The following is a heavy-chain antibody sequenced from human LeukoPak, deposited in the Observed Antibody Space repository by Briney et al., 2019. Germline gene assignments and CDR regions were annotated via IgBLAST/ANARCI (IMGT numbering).Heavy chain of an antibody. V-gene: IGHV1-18*01. CDR3: ARGGGKVGATIRDYYYYGMDV. J-gene: IGHJ6*02. CDR2: ISGYNGNT. D-gene: IGHD1-26*01. Sequence: GASVKVSRKASGYTFTSYGISWVRQAPGQGLEWMGWISGYNGNTHYAQKFQGRATVTTDTSTSTAYMELRGLRSDDTAVYYCARGGGKVGATIRDYYYYGMDVWGQGTTVTVSS. CDR1: GYTFTSYG.